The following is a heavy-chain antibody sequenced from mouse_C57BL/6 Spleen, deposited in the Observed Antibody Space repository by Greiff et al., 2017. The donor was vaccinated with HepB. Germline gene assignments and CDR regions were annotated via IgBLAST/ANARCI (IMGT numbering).Heavy chain of an antibody. CDR3: ARSEGDYAGVWFAY. J-gene: IGHJ3*01. V-gene: IGHV1-26*01. CDR1: GYTFTDYY. Sequence: EVQLQQSGPELVKPGASVKISCKASGYTFTDYYMNWVKQSHGKSLEWIGDINPNNGGTSYNQKFKGKATLPVDKSSSTAYMELRSLTSEDSAVYYCARSEGDYAGVWFAYWGQGTLVTVSA. CDR2: INPNNGGT. D-gene: IGHD2-4*01.